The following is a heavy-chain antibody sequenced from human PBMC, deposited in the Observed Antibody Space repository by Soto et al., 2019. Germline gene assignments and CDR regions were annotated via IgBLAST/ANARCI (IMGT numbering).Heavy chain of an antibody. Sequence: QVQLQESGPGLVKPSQTLSLTCTVSGGSISSGDYYWSWIRQHPGKGLEWIGYIYYSGSTYYNPSLKRRVTFSVDTSKNQFSLKLSSVPAADTAVYYCARWWSGSRQGFDPWGQGTLVTVSS. CDR2: IYYSGST. V-gene: IGHV4-31*03. CDR3: ARWWSGSRQGFDP. J-gene: IGHJ5*02. CDR1: GGSISSGDYY. D-gene: IGHD3-3*01.